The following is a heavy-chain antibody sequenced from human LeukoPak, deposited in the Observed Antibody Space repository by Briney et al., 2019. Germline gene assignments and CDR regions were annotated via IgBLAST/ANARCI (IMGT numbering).Heavy chain of an antibody. CDR2: ISYDGSNK. Sequence: GGSLRLSCAASGFTFSSYAMHWVRQAPGKGLEWVAVISYDGSNKYYADSVKGRFTISRDNSKNTLYLQMNSLRAEDTAVYYCARDKSRNPYDFWGGYNDYWGQGTLVTVSS. CDR1: GFTFSSYA. D-gene: IGHD3-3*01. V-gene: IGHV3-30-3*01. J-gene: IGHJ4*02. CDR3: ARDKSRNPYDFWGGYNDY.